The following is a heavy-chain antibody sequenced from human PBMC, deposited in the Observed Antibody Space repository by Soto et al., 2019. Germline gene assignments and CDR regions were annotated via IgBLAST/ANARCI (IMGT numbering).Heavy chain of an antibody. J-gene: IGHJ4*02. CDR1: GGSISSGGYS. CDR2: ISGSGSST. Sequence: ETLSLTCAVSGGSISSGGYSWSWVRQAPGKGLEWVSTISGSGSSTYSADSVKGRFTISRDNSKNTLYLQMNSLRVEDTAIYYCAKAWGIDYWGQGTLVTVSS. CDR3: AKAWGIDY. V-gene: IGHV3-23*01. D-gene: IGHD7-27*01.